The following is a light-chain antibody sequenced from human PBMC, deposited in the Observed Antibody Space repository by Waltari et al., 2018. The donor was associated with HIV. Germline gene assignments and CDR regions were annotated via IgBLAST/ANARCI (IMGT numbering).Light chain of an antibody. Sequence: IVLTPSPGTLSLSPGARATLSCRASQSVSSSYLAWYQQKPGQAPRLLIYGASSRATGIPDRFSGSGSGTDFTLTISRLEPEDFAVYYFQQYGSSPQAFGQGTKVEIK. CDR3: QQYGSSPQA. CDR1: QSVSSSY. V-gene: IGKV3-20*01. J-gene: IGKJ1*01. CDR2: GAS.